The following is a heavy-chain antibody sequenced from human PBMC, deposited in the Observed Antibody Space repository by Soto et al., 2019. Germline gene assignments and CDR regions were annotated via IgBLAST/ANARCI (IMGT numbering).Heavy chain of an antibody. CDR2: ISAYNGNT. CDR3: ARERQWLRYNWCGP. CDR1: GYTFTSYG. Sequence: ASVKVCCKASGYTFTSYGISWVRQAPGQGLEWLGWISAYNGNTNYAQKLQGRVTMTTDTSTSTAYMELRSLRSDDTAVYYCARERQWLRYNWCGPWGQRTLAPVAS. D-gene: IGHD6-19*01. J-gene: IGHJ5*02. V-gene: IGHV1-18*04.